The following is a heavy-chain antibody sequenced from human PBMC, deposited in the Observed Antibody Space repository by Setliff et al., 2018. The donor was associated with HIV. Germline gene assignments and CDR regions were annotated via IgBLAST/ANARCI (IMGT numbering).Heavy chain of an antibody. Sequence: GASVKVSCKASGGTFSRYAISWVRQAPGQGLEWMGWINTRTGSPTYAQAFTGRFVFSVDTSVTTAYLQISGLKADDIPVYYWARALYGAYWGGLNWLDPWGQGTLVTVSS. D-gene: IGHD7-27*01. CDR3: ARALYGAYWGGLNWLDP. V-gene: IGHV7-4-1*02. CDR1: GGTFSRYA. J-gene: IGHJ5*02. CDR2: INTRTGSP.